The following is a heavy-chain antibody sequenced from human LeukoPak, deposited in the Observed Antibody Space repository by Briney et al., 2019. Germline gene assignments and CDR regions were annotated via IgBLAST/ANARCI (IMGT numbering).Heavy chain of an antibody. D-gene: IGHD5-24*01. J-gene: IGHJ4*02. Sequence: GGSLRLSCAASGFTFSSYGMHWVRQAPGKGLEWVAFIRYDGSNKYYADSVKGRFTISRDNSKNTLYLQMNSLRAEDTAVYYSAKRDGYIIDYWGQGTLVTVSS. CDR2: IRYDGSNK. V-gene: IGHV3-30*02. CDR1: GFTFSSYG. CDR3: AKRDGYIIDY.